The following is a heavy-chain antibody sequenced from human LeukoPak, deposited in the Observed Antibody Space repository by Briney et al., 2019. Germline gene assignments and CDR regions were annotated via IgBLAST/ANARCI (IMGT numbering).Heavy chain of an antibody. CDR3: ARTRDLYDFWSGYHYYYYYYMDV. CDR1: GLTFSSYG. V-gene: IGHV3-21*01. CDR2: ISTTGGTT. D-gene: IGHD3-3*01. Sequence: GGSLRLSCAASGLTFSSYGMSWVRQAPGRGLEWVSAISTTGGTTYYADSVKGRFTISRDNAKNSLYLQMNSLRAEDTAVYYCARTRDLYDFWSGYHYYYYYYMDVWGKGTTVTVSS. J-gene: IGHJ6*03.